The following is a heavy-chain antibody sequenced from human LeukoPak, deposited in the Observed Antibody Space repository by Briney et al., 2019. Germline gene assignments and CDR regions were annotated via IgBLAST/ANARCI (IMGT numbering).Heavy chain of an antibody. CDR1: RFTVSTYY. Sequence: RGSLRLSCAASRFTVSTYYMTWVRQAPGKGLECVSVIYSGGSTYYAAFVKGRFTVSRDNSKNTLYLQMNSLRAEDTAMYYCARGLGYCTSTTCLLPFDYWGQGTLVTASS. D-gene: IGHD2-2*01. V-gene: IGHV3-53*01. J-gene: IGHJ4*02. CDR2: IYSGGST. CDR3: ARGLGYCTSTTCLLPFDY.